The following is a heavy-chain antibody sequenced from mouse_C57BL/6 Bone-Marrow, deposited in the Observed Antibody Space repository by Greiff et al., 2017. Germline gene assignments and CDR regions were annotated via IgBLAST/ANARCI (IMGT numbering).Heavy chain of an antibody. CDR2: IWTGGGT. D-gene: IGHD1-1*01. J-gene: IGHJ2*01. CDR3: ARSYGSTYYFDY. CDR1: GFSLTSYA. Sequence: VQLQQSGPGLVAPSQSLSITCTVPGFSLTSYALSWVRQPPGKGLESLGVIWTGGGTNYNSVLNSRLSISKDNSKSQVFLKMNSLQTDDTARYYCARSYGSTYYFDYWGQGTTLTVSS. V-gene: IGHV2-9-1*01.